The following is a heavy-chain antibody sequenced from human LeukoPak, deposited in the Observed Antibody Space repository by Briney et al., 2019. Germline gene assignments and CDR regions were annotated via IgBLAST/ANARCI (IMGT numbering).Heavy chain of an antibody. Sequence: PSETLSLTCTVSGGSTSSSNYYWGWIRPPPGAGLGLIGGIHYSGNTYYNPSVKTVDTISGDTSKNQFSLKLSSGTAADTGVYYGASLGAGPTYYAFCSGYSSFDFDYGGQGPLVTVSS. D-gene: IGHD3-3*01. CDR1: GGSTSSSNYY. J-gene: IGHJ4*02. CDR3: ASLGAGPTYYAFCSGYSSFDFDY. CDR2: IHYSGNT. V-gene: IGHV4-39*01.